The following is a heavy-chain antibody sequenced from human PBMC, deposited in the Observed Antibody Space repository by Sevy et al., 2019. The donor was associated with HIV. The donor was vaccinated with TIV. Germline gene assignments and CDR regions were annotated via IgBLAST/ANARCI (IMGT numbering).Heavy chain of an antibody. CDR2: IKRDGSEK. J-gene: IGHJ6*02. D-gene: IGHD2-2*01. CDR1: GFMFSNYW. Sequence: GGSLILSCVASGFMFSNYWMSWVRQAPGKGLEWVANIKRDGSEKYYVASVKGRFTISRDNAKNSLYLQMNSLRVEDTAVYYCARECSSTSCLWGMDVWGPGTTVTVSS. V-gene: IGHV3-7*03. CDR3: ARECSSTSCLWGMDV.